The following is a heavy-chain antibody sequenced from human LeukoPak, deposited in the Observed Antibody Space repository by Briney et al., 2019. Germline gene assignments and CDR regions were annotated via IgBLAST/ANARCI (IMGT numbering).Heavy chain of an antibody. D-gene: IGHD4-17*01. CDR3: ARDPGGYGDYFDY. CDR1: GFTFSSYW. J-gene: IGHJ4*02. Sequence: GGSLRLSCAASGFTFSSYWMSWVRQAPGKGLEWVANIKQDGSEKYYVVSVKGRFTISRDNAKNSLYLHMNSLRAEDAAVYYCARDPGGYGDYFDYWGQGTLVTVSS. CDR2: IKQDGSEK. V-gene: IGHV3-7*01.